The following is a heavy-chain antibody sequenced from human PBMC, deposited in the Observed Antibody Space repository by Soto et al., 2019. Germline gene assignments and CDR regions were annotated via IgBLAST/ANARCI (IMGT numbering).Heavy chain of an antibody. CDR1: GYIFTGYP. V-gene: IGHV1-2*02. J-gene: IGHJ6*02. D-gene: IGHD1-7*01. Sequence: GASVKVSCKASGYIFTGYPIHWVRQAPGQGLEWMGWINPNSGGTTYAQKFQGRVTMTRDTSISTAYMELSRLRSDDTAVYYCASEELTFYYYGLDVWGQGTTVTVSS. CDR2: INPNSGGT. CDR3: ASEELTFYYYGLDV.